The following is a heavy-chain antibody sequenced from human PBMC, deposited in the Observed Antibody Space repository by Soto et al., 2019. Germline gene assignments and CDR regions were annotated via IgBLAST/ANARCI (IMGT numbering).Heavy chain of an antibody. V-gene: IGHV1-69*01. D-gene: IGHD6-19*01. CDR2: IIPIFGTA. CDR3: AGNNPGIAVAEGAFDI. J-gene: IGHJ3*02. Sequence: QVQLVQSGAEVKKPGSSVKVSCKASGGTFSSYAISWVRQAPGQGLEWMGGIIPIFGTANYAQKFQGRVTITADESTSTAYMELSSLRSEDTAVYYCAGNNPGIAVAEGAFDIWGQGTMVTVAS. CDR1: GGTFSSYA.